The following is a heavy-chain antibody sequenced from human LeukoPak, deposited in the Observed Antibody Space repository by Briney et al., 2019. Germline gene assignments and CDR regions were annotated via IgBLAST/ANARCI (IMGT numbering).Heavy chain of an antibody. J-gene: IGHJ4*02. D-gene: IGHD5-18*01. Sequence: SETLSLTCTVSGGSISSSSYYWGWIRQPPGKGLEWIGSIYYSGSTYYNPSLKSRVTISVDTSKNQFSLKLNSVTPEDTAVYYCARDSLWGAVYSYGSYYFDYWGQGTLVTVSS. CDR3: ARDSLWGAVYSYGSYYFDY. CDR2: IYYSGST. CDR1: GGSISSSSYY. V-gene: IGHV4-39*02.